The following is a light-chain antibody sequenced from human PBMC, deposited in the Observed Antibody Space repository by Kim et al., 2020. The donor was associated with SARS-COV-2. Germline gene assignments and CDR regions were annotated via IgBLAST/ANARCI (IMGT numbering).Light chain of an antibody. CDR2: QDS. V-gene: IGLV3-1*01. CDR1: KLGDKY. J-gene: IGLJ2*01. CDR3: QAWDSSVV. Sequence: VSVSPGQTSSITCSGDKLGDKYACWYQQKPGQSPVLVIYQDSKRPSGIPERFSGSNSGNTATLTISGTQAMDEADYYCQAWDSSVVFGGGTQLTVL.